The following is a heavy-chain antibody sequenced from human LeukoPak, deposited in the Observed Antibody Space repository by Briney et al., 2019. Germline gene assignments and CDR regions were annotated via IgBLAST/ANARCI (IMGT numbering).Heavy chain of an antibody. CDR1: GFSFSNYA. Sequence: GGSLRLSCAASGFSFSNYAMHWVRQAPGKGLEWVALISYDGFNKYYADSVKGRFIISRDNSKNTLFLQMNSLRAEDTAVYYCARGDCSGGRCFTPPFDSWGLGTLVTVSS. CDR3: ARGDCSGGRCFTPPFDS. D-gene: IGHD2-15*01. CDR2: ISYDGFNK. V-gene: IGHV3-30*04. J-gene: IGHJ4*02.